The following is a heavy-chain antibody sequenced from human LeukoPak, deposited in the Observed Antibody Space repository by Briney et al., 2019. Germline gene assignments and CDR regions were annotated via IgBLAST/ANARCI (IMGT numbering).Heavy chain of an antibody. CDR1: GFTFSSYA. D-gene: IGHD3-22*01. Sequence: PGGSLRLSCAASGFTFSSYAMSWVRQAPGKGLEWDSAISGSGGSTYYADSVKGRFTISRDNSKNTLYLQMNSLRAEDTAVYYCAKGYYYDSSGYYSPFDYWGQGTLVTVSS. CDR3: AKGYYYDSSGYYSPFDY. CDR2: ISGSGGST. V-gene: IGHV3-23*01. J-gene: IGHJ4*02.